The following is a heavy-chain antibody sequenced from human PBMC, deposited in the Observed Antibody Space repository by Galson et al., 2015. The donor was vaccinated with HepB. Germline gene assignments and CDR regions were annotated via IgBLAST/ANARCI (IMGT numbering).Heavy chain of an antibody. V-gene: IGHV1-69*04. Sequence: SVKVSCKASGGTFSSYTISWVRQAPGQGLEWMGRIIPILGIANYAQKFQGRVTITADKSTSTAYMELSSLRSEDTAVYYCARDLPYSYDYVWGSYRLERGGYFDYWGQGTLVTVSS. J-gene: IGHJ4*02. D-gene: IGHD3-16*02. CDR2: IIPILGIA. CDR1: GGTFSSYT. CDR3: ARDLPYSYDYVWGSYRLERGGYFDY.